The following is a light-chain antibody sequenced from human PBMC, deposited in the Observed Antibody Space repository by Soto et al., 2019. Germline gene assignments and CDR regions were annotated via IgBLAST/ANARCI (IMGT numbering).Light chain of an antibody. CDR1: QTVTSNY. J-gene: IGKJ1*01. CDR2: DVS. V-gene: IGKV3-20*01. CDR3: QQYIISPWT. Sequence: EIVLTQSPGTLALSPGERATLSCKASQTVTSNYLAWYQQKPGQAPRLLLYDVSIRATGIPDRFSGSGSGTDFSLTISRLKAEDFAVYYCQQYIISPWTFGQGTKVEVK.